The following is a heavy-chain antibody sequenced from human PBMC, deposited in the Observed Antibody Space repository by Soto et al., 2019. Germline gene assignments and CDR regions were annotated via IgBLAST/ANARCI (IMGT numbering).Heavy chain of an antibody. J-gene: IGHJ6*02. V-gene: IGHV5-51*01. CDR3: ARHNIGSGWYGGASTGPLKVYYYGMDV. CDR2: IYPGDSDT. CDR1: GYSFTSYW. D-gene: IGHD6-19*01. Sequence: GESLKISCKGSGYSFTSYWSGWVRQMPGKVLEWMGIIYPGDSDTRYSPSFQGQVTISADKSISTAYLQWSSLKASDTAMYYCARHNIGSGWYGGASTGPLKVYYYGMDVWGQGTTVTVSS.